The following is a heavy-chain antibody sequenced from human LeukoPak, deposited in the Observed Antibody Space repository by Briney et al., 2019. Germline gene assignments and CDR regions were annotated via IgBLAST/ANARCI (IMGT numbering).Heavy chain of an antibody. J-gene: IGHJ3*02. CDR3: IKDMGFDLLKDAFHI. CDR1: GFSLDDYA. Sequence: GGSLRLSCVGSGFSLDDYAMHWVRQVPGKGLEWVSSISWDSSNAAYADSAKGRFTISRDNAKNSLYLQMNSLRPEDTAFYYCIKDMGFDLLKDAFHIWGQGTLVTVSS. V-gene: IGHV3-9*01. CDR2: ISWDSSNA. D-gene: IGHD3-9*01.